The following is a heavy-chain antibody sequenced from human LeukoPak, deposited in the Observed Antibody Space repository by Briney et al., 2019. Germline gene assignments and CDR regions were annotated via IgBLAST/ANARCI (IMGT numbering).Heavy chain of an antibody. CDR3: AGYGNWGWFDP. V-gene: IGHV3-53*01. CDR1: GFTFDDYA. Sequence: PGRSLRLSCAASGFTFDDYAMHWVRQAPGKGLEWVSVLYSDGSTYYADSVKGRFTISRDNSKNTLYLQMNSLRAEDTAVYFCAGYGNWGWFDPWGQGTLVTVSS. J-gene: IGHJ5*02. D-gene: IGHD7-27*01. CDR2: LYSDGST.